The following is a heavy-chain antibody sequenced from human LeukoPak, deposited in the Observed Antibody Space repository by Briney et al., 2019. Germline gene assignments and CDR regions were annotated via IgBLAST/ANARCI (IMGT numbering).Heavy chain of an antibody. J-gene: IGHJ5*02. Sequence: PSETLSLTCTVSGGSISSYYWSWIRQPPGKGLEWIGYIYYSGSTNYNPSLKSRVTISVDTSKNQFSLKLSSVTAADTAVYYCARDVYCSGGNCSNWFDPWGQGTLVTVSS. CDR1: GGSISSYY. CDR2: IYYSGST. D-gene: IGHD2-15*01. CDR3: ARDVYCSGGNCSNWFDP. V-gene: IGHV4-59*12.